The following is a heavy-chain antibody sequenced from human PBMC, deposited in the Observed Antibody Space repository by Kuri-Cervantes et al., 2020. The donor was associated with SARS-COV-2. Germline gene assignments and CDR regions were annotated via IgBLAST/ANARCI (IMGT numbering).Heavy chain of an antibody. CDR2: IKSKTDGGTT. Sequence: GESLKISCAASGFTFSNAWMSWVRQASGKGLEWVGRIKSKTDGGTTDYAAPVKGRFTISRDDSKNTLYLQMNSLKTEDKAVYYCTTSPRYYYDSSGQRRSFDYWGQGTLVTVSS. D-gene: IGHD3-22*01. V-gene: IGHV3-15*01. CDR3: TTSPRYYYDSSGQRRSFDY. J-gene: IGHJ4*02. CDR1: GFTFSNAW.